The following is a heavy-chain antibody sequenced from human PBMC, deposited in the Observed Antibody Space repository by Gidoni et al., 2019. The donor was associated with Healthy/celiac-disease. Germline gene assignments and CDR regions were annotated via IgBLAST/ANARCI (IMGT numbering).Heavy chain of an antibody. CDR3: TRGARYGSGSYY. CDR2: IRSKAYGGTT. V-gene: IGHV3-49*05. J-gene: IGHJ4*02. D-gene: IGHD3-10*01. CDR1: GFTFGDYA. Sequence: EVQLVESGGGLVKPGRSLRLSCTASGFTFGDYAMSWFRQAPGKGLEWVGFIRSKAYGGTTEYAASVKGRFTISRDDSKSIAYLQMNSLKTEDTAVYYCTRGARYGSGSYYWGQGTLVTVSS.